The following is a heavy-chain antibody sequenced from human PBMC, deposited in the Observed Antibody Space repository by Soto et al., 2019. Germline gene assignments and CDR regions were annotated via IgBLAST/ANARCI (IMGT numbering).Heavy chain of an antibody. CDR2: IWYDGSKI. D-gene: IGHD6-13*01. Sequence: QVQLVQSGGGVVQPGGSLRLSCAASGFTFSSYGMHWVRQAPGKGLEGVAVIWYDGSKIYYADSVKGRFTISRDNSKSTLYLQMNSLRAEDTAVYYCARPLEQHQLGFGMDVWGQGSPVTVSS. V-gene: IGHV3-33*01. CDR1: GFTFSSYG. CDR3: ARPLEQHQLGFGMDV. J-gene: IGHJ6*01.